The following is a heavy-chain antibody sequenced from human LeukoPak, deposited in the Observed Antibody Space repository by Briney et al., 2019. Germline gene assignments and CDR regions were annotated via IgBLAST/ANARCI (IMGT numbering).Heavy chain of an antibody. V-gene: IGHV3-11*05. CDR3: ARGRDYYGN. Sequence: GGSLRLSCAASGFTFSDYYMSWIRQAPGKGLEWVSYISGSSSYTNYADTVKGRFTISRDNAKNSLYLQMNSLRADDTAVYYCARGRDYYGNWGQGTLVTVSS. CDR1: GFTFSDYY. J-gene: IGHJ4*02. CDR2: ISGSSSYT. D-gene: IGHD3-10*01.